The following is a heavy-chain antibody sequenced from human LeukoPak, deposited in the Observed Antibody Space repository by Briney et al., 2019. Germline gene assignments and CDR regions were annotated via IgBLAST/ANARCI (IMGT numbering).Heavy chain of an antibody. CDR3: ARDVNYAFDY. CDR2: ISANSGNT. CDR1: GYSFTRNG. V-gene: IGHV1-18*01. Sequence: ASVKVSCKPSGYSFTRNGISWVRQAPGQGLEWMAWISANSGNTNYAQNFQDRVTLTTDTSTSTAYMELRSLRSDDTAVYYCARDVNYAFDYWGQGTLVTVSS. J-gene: IGHJ4*02. D-gene: IGHD3-16*01.